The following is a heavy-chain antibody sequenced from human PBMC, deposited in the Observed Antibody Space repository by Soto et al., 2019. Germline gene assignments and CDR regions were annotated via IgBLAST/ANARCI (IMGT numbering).Heavy chain of an antibody. Sequence: QSLTCTVSGGSISSGGYYWSWIRQHPGKGLEWIGYIYYSGSTYYNPSLKSRVTISVDTSKNQFSLKLSSVTAADTAVYYCARTLVAATPMGWWFDPWGQGTLVTVSS. CDR2: IYYSGST. D-gene: IGHD2-15*01. CDR3: ARTLVAATPMGWWFDP. V-gene: IGHV4-31*03. J-gene: IGHJ5*02. CDR1: GGSISSGGYY.